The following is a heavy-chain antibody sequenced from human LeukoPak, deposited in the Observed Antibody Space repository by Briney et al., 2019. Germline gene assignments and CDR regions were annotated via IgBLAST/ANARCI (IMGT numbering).Heavy chain of an antibody. CDR2: TGSTGVST. J-gene: IGHJ4*02. V-gene: IGHV3-23*01. Sequence: GGSLRLSCAASGFTFSSYAMNWVRQAPGKGLEWVSGTGSTGVSTFYADSVKGRFTVSRDNSKNTLSLQMNSLRAEDTAVYYCAKDPGVVPAHYFDYWGQGTRSPSPQ. CDR1: GFTFSSYA. CDR3: AKDPGVVPAHYFDY. D-gene: IGHD2-2*01.